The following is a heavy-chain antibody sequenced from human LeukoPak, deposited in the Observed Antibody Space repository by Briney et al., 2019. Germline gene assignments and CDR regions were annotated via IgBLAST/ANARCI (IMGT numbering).Heavy chain of an antibody. CDR3: ARAPDIYCGGDCYRPGAFDI. Sequence: SETLSLTCTVSGGSISSGGYYWSWIRQHPGKGLEWIGYIYYSGSTYYNPSLKSRVTISVDTSKNQFSLKLSSVTAADTAVYYCARAPDIYCGGDCYRPGAFDIWGQGTMVTVSS. D-gene: IGHD2-21*02. CDR2: IYYSGST. J-gene: IGHJ3*02. V-gene: IGHV4-31*03. CDR1: GGSISSGGYY.